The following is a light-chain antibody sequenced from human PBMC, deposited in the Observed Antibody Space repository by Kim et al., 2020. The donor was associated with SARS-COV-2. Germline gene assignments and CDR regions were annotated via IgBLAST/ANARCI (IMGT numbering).Light chain of an antibody. V-gene: IGLV3-1*01. Sequence: SYELTQPPSVSVSPGQTASIPCSGENLGDHDVCWYQHRPGQSPVLVIYEDDKRPSGIPERLSGSIFGNTATLTISGTQALDEADYYCQAWDRNTVVFGGGTQLTVL. CDR3: QAWDRNTVV. CDR2: EDD. CDR1: NLGDHD. J-gene: IGLJ2*01.